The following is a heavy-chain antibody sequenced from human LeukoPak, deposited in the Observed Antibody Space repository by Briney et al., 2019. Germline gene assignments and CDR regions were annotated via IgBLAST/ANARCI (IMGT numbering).Heavy chain of an antibody. CDR3: ARSIVVVPAAKADAFDI. CDR1: GGSISSGSYY. V-gene: IGHV4-61*02. J-gene: IGHJ3*02. D-gene: IGHD2-2*01. Sequence: SQTLSLTCTVSGGSISSGSYYWGWLRQPAGKGLEWVGRIYNSGSTNYNPSLKSRVTISVDTSKNQFSLKLSSVTAADTAVYYCARSIVVVPAAKADAFDIWGQGTMVTVSS. CDR2: IYNSGST.